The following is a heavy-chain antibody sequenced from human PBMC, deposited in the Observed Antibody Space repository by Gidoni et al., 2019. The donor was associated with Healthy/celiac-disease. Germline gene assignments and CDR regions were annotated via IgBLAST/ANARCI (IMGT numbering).Heavy chain of an antibody. D-gene: IGHD5-18*01. CDR3: ARDGGYSYGNPFDY. CDR2: IYHSGST. V-gene: IGHV4-38-2*02. Sequence: QVQLQASGPGLVKPSETLSLTCTVSGYSISSGYYWGWIRQPPGKGLEWIGSIYHSGSTYYNPSLKSRVTISVDTSKHQFSLKLSSVTAADTAVYYCARDGGYSYGNPFDYWGQGTLVTVSS. CDR1: GYSISSGYY. J-gene: IGHJ4*02.